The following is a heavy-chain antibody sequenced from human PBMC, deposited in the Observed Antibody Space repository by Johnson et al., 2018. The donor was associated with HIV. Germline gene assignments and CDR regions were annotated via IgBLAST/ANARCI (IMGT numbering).Heavy chain of an antibody. CDR2: ISGSGGRT. CDR3: ARTKIYASRAFDI. Sequence: VQLVESGGGLVKPGGSLRLSCAASGFTFSNAWMGWVRQAPGKGMEWVSGISGSGGRTYYVDSVKGRFTISRDSSKNTLYLQMNSLRAEDTAVYYCARTKIYASRAFDIWGQGTMVTVSS. V-gene: IGHV3-23*04. CDR1: GFTFSNAW. J-gene: IGHJ3*02. D-gene: IGHD2-2*01.